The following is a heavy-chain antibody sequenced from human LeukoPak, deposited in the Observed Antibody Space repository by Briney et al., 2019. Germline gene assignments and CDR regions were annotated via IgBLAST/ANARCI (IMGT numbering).Heavy chain of an antibody. CDR1: GYIFTHYR. V-gene: IGHV1-2*02. Sequence: ASVKVSCKASGYIFTHYRLHWVRQAHGQGLEWMGWVNPDSGATNYQQNFQGRVTMTRDTSISTVYMELSRLRSDDTAVYYCARENWYSDYWGQGTLVTVSS. CDR3: ARENWYSDY. J-gene: IGHJ4*02. CDR2: VNPDSGAT. D-gene: IGHD1-1*01.